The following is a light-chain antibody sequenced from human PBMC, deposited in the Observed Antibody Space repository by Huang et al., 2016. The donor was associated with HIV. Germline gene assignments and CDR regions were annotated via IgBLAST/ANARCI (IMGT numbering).Light chain of an antibody. CDR2: WAS. Sequence: DIVMTQSPDSLAVSLGERATINCKSSQSVLYSSNNKNYLGWYQQKSGQPPKMLIYWASTPAFGVPDRFSGSGSGTDFTLPISSLQAEYLAVYYCQQYYRTPRTFGQGTKVEIK. V-gene: IGKV4-1*01. CDR1: QSVLYSSNNKNY. CDR3: QQYYRTPRT. J-gene: IGKJ1*01.